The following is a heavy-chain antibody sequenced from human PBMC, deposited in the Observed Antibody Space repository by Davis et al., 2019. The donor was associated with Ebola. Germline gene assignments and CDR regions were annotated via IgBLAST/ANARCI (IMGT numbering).Heavy chain of an antibody. Sequence: GGSLRLSCAPSPFSFSGSAMHWVRQASGKGLEWVGRIRSKANSYATAYAASVKGRFTISRDDSKNTAYLQMNSLKTEDTAVYYCTSTTVTNDYWGQGTLVTVSS. D-gene: IGHD4-17*01. CDR3: TSTTVTNDY. CDR1: PFSFSGSA. CDR2: IRSKANSYAT. J-gene: IGHJ4*02. V-gene: IGHV3-73*01.